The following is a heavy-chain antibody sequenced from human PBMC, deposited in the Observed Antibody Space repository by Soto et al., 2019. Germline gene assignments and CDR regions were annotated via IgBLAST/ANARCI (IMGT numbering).Heavy chain of an antibody. CDR3: ASCSSTSCYSPLGGMDV. CDR1: GGTFSSYA. CDR2: IIPIFGTA. D-gene: IGHD2-2*01. Sequence: VKVSCEASGGTFSSYAISWVRQAPGQGLEWMGGIIPIFGTANYAQKFQGRVTITADESTSTAYMELSSLRSEYTAVYYCASCSSTSCYSPLGGMDVWGQGTTVTVSS. V-gene: IGHV1-69*13. J-gene: IGHJ6*02.